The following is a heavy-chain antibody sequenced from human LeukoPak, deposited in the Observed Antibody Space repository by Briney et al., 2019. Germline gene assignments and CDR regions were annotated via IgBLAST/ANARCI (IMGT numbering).Heavy chain of an antibody. CDR2: IIPIFGTA. D-gene: IGHD2-15*01. CDR3: GRKAGDCGGGSCYSIDY. CDR1: GGTFSSEA. V-gene: IGHV1-69*05. Sequence: SVKVSCKASGGTFSSEAISWVRQAPGQGLEWMGGIIPIFGTANYAQKFQGRVTITTDESTSTAYMEVSSLRSEDTAVYYCGRKAGDCGGGSCYSIDYWGQGTLVTVSS. J-gene: IGHJ4*02.